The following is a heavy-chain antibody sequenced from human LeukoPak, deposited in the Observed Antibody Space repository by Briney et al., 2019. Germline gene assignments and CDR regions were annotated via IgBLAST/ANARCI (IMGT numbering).Heavy chain of an antibody. CDR2: MNPNSGNT. D-gene: IGHD6-19*01. V-gene: IGHV1-8*01. Sequence: GASVKVSCKASGFTFTSHDYNWVRQATGQGLEWMGWMNPNSGNTGYAQKFQGRVTMTRDTSITTVYMELSSLTSEDTAVYYCATYSTGRYKGLEYWGQGTLVTVSS. CDR1: GFTFTSHD. CDR3: ATYSTGRYKGLEY. J-gene: IGHJ4*02.